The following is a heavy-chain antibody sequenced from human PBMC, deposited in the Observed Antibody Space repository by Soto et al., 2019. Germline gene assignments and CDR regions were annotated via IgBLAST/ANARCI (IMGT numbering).Heavy chain of an antibody. CDR2: IYYSGST. Sequence: QVQLQESGPGLVKPSQTLSLTCTVSVGAISSGGYYWSWIRHHPGKGLEWIGYIYYSGSTYYNPAIKKRVTNSVDKSKNQFSLKVRSVTAANTAMYYCARGPYSSSFNRLDPWPGNPGHRLL. CDR3: ARGPYSSSFNRLDP. V-gene: IGHV4-31*03. CDR1: VGAISSGGYY. D-gene: IGHD6-6*01. J-gene: IGHJ5*02.